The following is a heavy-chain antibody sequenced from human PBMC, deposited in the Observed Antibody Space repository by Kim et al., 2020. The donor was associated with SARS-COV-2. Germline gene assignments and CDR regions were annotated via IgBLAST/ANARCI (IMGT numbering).Heavy chain of an antibody. CDR1: GGSISSYY. CDR3: ARDHGSSWYSHYYYYGMDV. D-gene: IGHD6-13*01. Sequence: SETLSLTCTVSGGSISSYYWSWIRQPPGKGLEWIGYIYYSGSTNYNPSLKSRVTISVDTSKNQFPLKLSSVTAADTAVYYCARDHGSSWYSHYYYYGMDVWGQRTTVTVSS. CDR2: IYYSGST. J-gene: IGHJ6*02. V-gene: IGHV4-59*01.